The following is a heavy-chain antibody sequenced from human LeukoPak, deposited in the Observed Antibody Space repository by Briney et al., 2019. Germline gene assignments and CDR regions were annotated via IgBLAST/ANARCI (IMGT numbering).Heavy chain of an antibody. CDR1: GGSISSYY. Sequence: SETLSLTCTVSGGSISSYYWSWIRQPAGKGLEWIGRIYTSGSTSYFPSLKSRVTMSVDTSKNQFSLKLNSVTAADTAVYYCARGRVATTYFDYWGQGTLVTVSS. CDR2: IYTSGST. J-gene: IGHJ4*02. D-gene: IGHD5-12*01. CDR3: ARGRVATTYFDY. V-gene: IGHV4-4*07.